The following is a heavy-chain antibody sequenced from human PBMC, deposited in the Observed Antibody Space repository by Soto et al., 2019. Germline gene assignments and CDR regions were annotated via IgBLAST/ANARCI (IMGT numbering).Heavy chain of an antibody. D-gene: IGHD3-22*01. CDR2: ISSSSSYI. J-gene: IGHJ6*02. CDR3: ARGGGSYYDSSTNNTAPGPRKNYYGMDV. Sequence: PGGSLRLSCAASGFTFSSYSMNWVRQAPGKGLEWVSSISSSSSYIYYADSVKGRFTISRDNAKNSLYLQMNSLRAEDTAVYYCARGGGSYYDSSTNNTAPGPRKNYYGMDVWGQGTTVTVSS. V-gene: IGHV3-21*01. CDR1: GFTFSSYS.